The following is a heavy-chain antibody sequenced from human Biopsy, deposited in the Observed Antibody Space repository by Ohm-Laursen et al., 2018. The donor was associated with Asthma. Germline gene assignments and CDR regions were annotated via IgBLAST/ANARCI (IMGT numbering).Heavy chain of an antibody. CDR3: AKAREDIVVVVAVSDS. D-gene: IGHD2-15*01. Sequence: SLRLSCAASGFTFSSYAMSWVRQPPGKGLEWVSTIRGSGGSTYYADSVKGRFTISRDNSKNTLHLQMNSLRAEDTDVYYCAKAREDIVVVVAVSDSWGQGTLVTVSS. CDR1: GFTFSSYA. V-gene: IGHV3-23*01. J-gene: IGHJ4*02. CDR2: IRGSGGST.